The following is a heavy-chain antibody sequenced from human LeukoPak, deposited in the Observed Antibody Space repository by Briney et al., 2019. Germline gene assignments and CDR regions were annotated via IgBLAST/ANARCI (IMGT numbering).Heavy chain of an antibody. V-gene: IGHV1-18*01. CDR3: ARDLGYHLLTNYYYYGMDV. CDR1: GYTFTTYG. J-gene: IGHJ6*02. Sequence: ASVKVSCKTSGYTFTTYGISWVRHAPGQGLEWMGWISPYNANTNYAQKLQGRVTMTTDTSTSTAYMELRSLRSDDTAVYYCARDLGYHLLTNYYYYGMDVWGQGTTVTVSS. D-gene: IGHD2-2*01. CDR2: ISPYNANT.